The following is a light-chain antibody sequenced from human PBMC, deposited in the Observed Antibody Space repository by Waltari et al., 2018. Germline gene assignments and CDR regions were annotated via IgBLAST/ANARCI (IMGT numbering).Light chain of an antibody. CDR2: AAS. CDR1: QGINKW. J-gene: IGKJ4*01. Sequence: DIQMTQSPSSVSASIGDRVTITCRASQGINKWLVWYQQKPGKAPNVLIYAASILQSGVPSRFSGSGFGTDFTLTISSLQPEDVATYFCQQANSLPFTFGGGTKVEIK. CDR3: QQANSLPFT. V-gene: IGKV1-12*02.